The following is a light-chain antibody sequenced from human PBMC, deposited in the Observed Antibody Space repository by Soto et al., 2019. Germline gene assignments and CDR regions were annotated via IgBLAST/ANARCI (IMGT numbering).Light chain of an antibody. CDR2: AAS. V-gene: IGKV1-12*01. Sequence: DIQMTQSPSTLSASVGDRVSITCRASQGISNWLAWYQQKPGRAPKLLIYAASSLQSGVSSRFSGSGSGTDFTLTISRLEPEDSAVYYCQQYGRTFGGGTKV. CDR1: QGISNW. J-gene: IGKJ4*01. CDR3: QQYGRT.